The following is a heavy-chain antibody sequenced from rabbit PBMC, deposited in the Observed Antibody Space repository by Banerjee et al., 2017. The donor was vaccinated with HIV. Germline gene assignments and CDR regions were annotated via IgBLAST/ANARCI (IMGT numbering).Heavy chain of an antibody. CDR1: GFDFSSNA. Sequence: QEQLVEYGGDLVQPEGSLTLTCTASGFDFSSNAMCWVRQAPGKGLEWIACIYPGSSGSTYYASWAKGRFTISRTSSTTVTLQMTSLTAADTATYFCASPLGYGDTGYTYATGYFKLWGPGTLVTVS. V-gene: IGHV1S45*01. CDR3: ASPLGYGDTGYTYATGYFKL. J-gene: IGHJ4*01. D-gene: IGHD6-1*01. CDR2: IYPGSSGST.